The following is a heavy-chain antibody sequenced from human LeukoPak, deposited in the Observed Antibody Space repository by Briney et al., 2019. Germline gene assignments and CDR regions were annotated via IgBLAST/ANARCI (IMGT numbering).Heavy chain of an antibody. J-gene: IGHJ4*02. CDR2: INWNSGSI. Sequence: GGSLRLSCAASGFTFSSYAMHWVRQAPGKGLEWVSGINWNSGSIGYADSVKGRFTISRDNAKNSLYLQMNSLRAEDTALYYCAKSYYYDSSGFMSHWGQGTLVTVSS. V-gene: IGHV3-9*01. CDR3: AKSYYYDSSGFMSH. D-gene: IGHD3-22*01. CDR1: GFTFSSYA.